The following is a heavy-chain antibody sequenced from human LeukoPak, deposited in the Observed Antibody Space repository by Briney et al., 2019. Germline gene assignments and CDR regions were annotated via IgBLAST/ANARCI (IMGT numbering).Heavy chain of an antibody. CDR3: AGWSVVVPARPEAFDI. D-gene: IGHD2-2*01. J-gene: IGHJ3*02. V-gene: IGHV3-9*01. CDR2: ISWYSGSI. CDR1: GFTLDDYA. Sequence: GGSLRLSCAASGFTLDDYAMHWVRQAPGKGLEWVSGISWYSGSIGYADSVKGRFTISRDNAKNSLYLKMNGLRAEDTAVYYCAGWSVVVPARPEAFDIWGQGTMVTVSS.